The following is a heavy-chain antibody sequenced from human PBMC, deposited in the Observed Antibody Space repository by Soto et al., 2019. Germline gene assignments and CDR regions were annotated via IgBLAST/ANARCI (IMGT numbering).Heavy chain of an antibody. CDR3: ASDSSPEPGYYYCGMDV. V-gene: IGHV1-69*02. CDR2: IIPILGIA. CDR1: GGTFSSYT. D-gene: IGHD6-13*01. J-gene: IGHJ6*02. Sequence: QVQLVQSGAEVKKPGSSVKVSCKASGGTFSSYTISWVRQAPGQGLEWMGRIIPILGIANYAQKFQGRVTITAEKSTSTAYMELSSLRSEDTVVYYCASDSSPEPGYYYCGMDVWGQGTTVTVSS.